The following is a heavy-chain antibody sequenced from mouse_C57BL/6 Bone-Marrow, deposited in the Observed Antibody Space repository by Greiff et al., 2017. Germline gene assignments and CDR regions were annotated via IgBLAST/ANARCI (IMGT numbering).Heavy chain of an antibody. CDR3: ARWYGSRYVWFAY. D-gene: IGHD1-1*01. Sequence: EVQLQESGPELVKPGASVKISCKASGYSFTDYNMNWVKQSNGKSLEWLGVINPNYGTTSYNQKFKGKDTLTVDQSSSTAYMQLNSLTSEYSAVYYCARWYGSRYVWFAYWGQGTLVTVSA. CDR1: GYSFTDYN. V-gene: IGHV1-39*01. J-gene: IGHJ3*01. CDR2: INPNYGTT.